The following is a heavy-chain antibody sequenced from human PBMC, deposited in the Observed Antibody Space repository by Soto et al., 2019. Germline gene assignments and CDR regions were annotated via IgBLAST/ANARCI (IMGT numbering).Heavy chain of an antibody. V-gene: IGHV3-23*01. Sequence: EVQLLESGGGLVQPGGSLRLSCAASGFTFSSYAMSWVRQAPGKGLEWVSAISGSGGSTYYADSVKGRFTISRDNSKNTMYLQMNSLRAEDTAVYYCAKDGGGSYHGSGSYYEPIDYWGQGTLVTVSS. D-gene: IGHD3-10*01. CDR2: ISGSGGST. CDR1: GFTFSSYA. CDR3: AKDGGGSYHGSGSYYEPIDY. J-gene: IGHJ4*02.